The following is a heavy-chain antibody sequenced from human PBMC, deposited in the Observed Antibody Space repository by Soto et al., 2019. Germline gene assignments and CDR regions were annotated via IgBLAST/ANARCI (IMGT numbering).Heavy chain of an antibody. CDR3: AKAALEYSASVDN. CDR2: ISARGGSS. Sequence: EVQLLESGGGLVQPGGSLRLSCAASGFSFSSYAMVWVRQAPGKGLEWVSVISARGGSSYFAESVKGRFTISRDNSKHVLSPELTSLRAEDTAIYFCAKAALEYSASVDNWGQGTLVLVSS. V-gene: IGHV3-23*01. J-gene: IGHJ4*02. D-gene: IGHD5-12*01. CDR1: GFSFSSYA.